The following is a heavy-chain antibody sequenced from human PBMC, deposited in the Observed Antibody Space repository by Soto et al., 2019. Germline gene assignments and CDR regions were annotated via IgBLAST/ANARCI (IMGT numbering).Heavy chain of an antibody. V-gene: IGHV3-48*01. CDR2: ISSTGSTM. CDR1: GFTFSSHN. D-gene: IGHD3-10*01. CDR3: AREVVHYGSGKYYDSMDV. J-gene: IGHJ6*02. Sequence: EGQLVESGGGLVQPGGSLRLSCADSGFTFSSHNINWVRQAPGKGLEWISYISSTGSTMYYADSVKGRFTISRDNDKNSLYLQMNSLRGGDTAVYYCAREVVHYGSGKYYDSMDVWGQGTTVTVSS.